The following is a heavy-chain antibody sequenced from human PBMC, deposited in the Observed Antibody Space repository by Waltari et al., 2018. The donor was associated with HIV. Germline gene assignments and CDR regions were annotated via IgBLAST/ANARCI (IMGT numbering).Heavy chain of an antibody. J-gene: IGHJ4*02. CDR1: GFTFSDYT. V-gene: IGHV3-30*16. D-gene: IGHD3-10*01. Sequence: QVRLVESGGAVVQPGRSLRLSCAASGFTFSDYTMHWVRQAPGEGLGWVAIISSDGTNKYYADSVKGRFTISRDNSKDTLFLQMNSLRTEDTAEYYCARGPRQRITMVRGVIIGGDYWGLGTLVSVSS. CDR2: ISSDGTNK. CDR3: ARGPRQRITMVRGVIIGGDY.